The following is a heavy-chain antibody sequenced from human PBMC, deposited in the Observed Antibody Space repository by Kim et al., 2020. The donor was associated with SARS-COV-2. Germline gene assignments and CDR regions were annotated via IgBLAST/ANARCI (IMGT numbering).Heavy chain of an antibody. V-gene: IGHV3-33*01. J-gene: IGHJ4*02. CDR3: AREGWFGELSLGFDY. CDR2: IWYDGSNK. D-gene: IGHD3-10*01. CDR1: GFTFSSYG. Sequence: GGSLRLSCAASGFTFSSYGMHWVRQAPGKGLEWVAVIWYDGSNKYYADSVKGRFTISRDNSKNTLYLQMNSLRAEDTAVYYCAREGWFGELSLGFDYWGQGTLVTVSS.